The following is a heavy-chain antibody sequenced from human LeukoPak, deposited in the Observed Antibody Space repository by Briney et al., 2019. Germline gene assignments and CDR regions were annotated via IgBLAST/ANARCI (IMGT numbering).Heavy chain of an antibody. D-gene: IGHD6-19*01. CDR3: ARERRQWQPFDI. Sequence: GGSLRLSCADSGFTFSTHSMNWVRQAPGKGLEWISYISSSGGTIYYADSVKGRFTISRDNTDNSLFLQMSSLRAEDTAVYYCARERRQWQPFDIWGQGTMVTVSS. V-gene: IGHV3-48*04. CDR2: ISSSGGTI. CDR1: GFTFSTHS. J-gene: IGHJ3*02.